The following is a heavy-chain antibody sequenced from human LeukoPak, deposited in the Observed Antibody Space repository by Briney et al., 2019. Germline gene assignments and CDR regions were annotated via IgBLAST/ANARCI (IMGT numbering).Heavy chain of an antibody. CDR3: ARVAGGSSGPFDY. J-gene: IGHJ4*02. CDR1: GLPVSINY. Sequence: GGSLRLSCAASGLPVSINYMSWVRQAPGKELEWVSVIYSGGSTYVDSVKGRFTISRDNSKNTLYLQMNSLRAEDTAVYYCARVAGGSSGPFDYWGQGTLVTVSS. D-gene: IGHD2-15*01. CDR2: IYSGGST. V-gene: IGHV3-53*01.